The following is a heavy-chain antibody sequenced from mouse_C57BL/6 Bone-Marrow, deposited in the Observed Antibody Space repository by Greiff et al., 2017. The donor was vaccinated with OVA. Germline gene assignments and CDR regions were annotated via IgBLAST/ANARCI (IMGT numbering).Heavy chain of an antibody. CDR3: ARSLYGSSLDY. CDR2: IYPGDGDT. CDR1: GYAFSSYW. J-gene: IGHJ2*01. V-gene: IGHV1-80*01. Sequence: QVHVKQSGAELVKPGASVKISCKASGYAFSSYWMNWVKQRPGKGLEWIGQIYPGDGDTNYNGKFKGKATLTADKSSSTAYMQLSSLTSEDSAVYFCARSLYGSSLDYWGQGTTLTVSS. D-gene: IGHD1-1*01.